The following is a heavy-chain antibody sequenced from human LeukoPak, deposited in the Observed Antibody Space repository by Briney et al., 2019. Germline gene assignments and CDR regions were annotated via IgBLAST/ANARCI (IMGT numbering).Heavy chain of an antibody. CDR1: GFTVSSKY. J-gene: IGHJ3*02. Sequence: GGSLRLSCGASGFTVSSKYMNWVRQAPGKGLEWVSVIYGGGGTFYADSVKDRFSISRDNSKNTLFLHMNSLRADDTAVYYCARGKSKSSFTFDIWGQGTMVTVSS. V-gene: IGHV3-53*01. CDR2: IYGGGGT. D-gene: IGHD6-6*01. CDR3: ARGKSKSSFTFDI.